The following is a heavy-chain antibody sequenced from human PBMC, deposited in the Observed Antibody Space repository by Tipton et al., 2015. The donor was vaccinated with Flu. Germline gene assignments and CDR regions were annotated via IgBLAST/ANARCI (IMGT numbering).Heavy chain of an antibody. CDR3: AKAGPFCSSATCYRYGMDV. V-gene: IGHV3-43D*04. CDR1: GFKFDDYA. D-gene: IGHD2-2*01. CDR2: MSGNGGST. J-gene: IGHJ6*02. Sequence: SLRLSCAASGFKFDDYAMHWVRQAPGKGLEWVPVMSGNGGSTEYAESVKGRFIISRDNNKNSLYLQMNSLRAEDTGLYYCAKAGPFCSSATCYRYGMDVWGQGTTVTVSS.